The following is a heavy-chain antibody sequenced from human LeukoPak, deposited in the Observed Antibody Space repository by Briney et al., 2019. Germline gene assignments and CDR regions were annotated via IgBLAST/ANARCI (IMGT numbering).Heavy chain of an antibody. V-gene: IGHV3-23*01. J-gene: IGHJ4*02. Sequence: GGSLRLSCAVSGFTVSSNYMSWVRQAPGKGLEWVSAISGSGGSTYYADSVKGRFTISRDNSKNTLYLQMNSLRAEDTAVYYCAKNYYGSGSYSDYWGQGTLVTVSS. CDR2: ISGSGGST. CDR3: AKNYYGSGSYSDY. CDR1: GFTVSSNY. D-gene: IGHD3-10*01.